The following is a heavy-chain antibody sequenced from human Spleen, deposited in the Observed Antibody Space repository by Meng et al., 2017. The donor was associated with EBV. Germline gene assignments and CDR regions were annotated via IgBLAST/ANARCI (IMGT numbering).Heavy chain of an antibody. J-gene: IGHJ2*01. V-gene: IGHV4-39*07. CDR3: ARRGTKYFDL. Sequence: QPEVEEEGPGLVQPSEYLSLTCTVSGGAISSSSYYGGWIRQPPGKGLEWIGSIYYSGSTYYNPSLKSRVTISVDTSKNQFSLKLSSVTAADTAVYYCARRGTKYFDLWGRGTLVTVSS. CDR2: IYYSGST. CDR1: GGAISSSSYY. D-gene: IGHD1-1*01.